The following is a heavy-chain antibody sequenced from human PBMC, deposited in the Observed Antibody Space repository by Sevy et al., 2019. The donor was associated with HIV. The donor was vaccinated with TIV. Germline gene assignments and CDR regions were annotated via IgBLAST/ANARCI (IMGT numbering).Heavy chain of an antibody. Sequence: GGSLRLSCVASGFSFRDYALHCVRQGPGKGLEWVAVVSFDGGNKYYPNSVKGRFTVSRDNSKNTLFLQMDSLRGEDTAVYYCARGPYSSGLRFDYWGQGTLVTVSS. CDR2: VSFDGGNK. J-gene: IGHJ4*02. CDR1: GFSFRDYA. CDR3: ARGPYSSGLRFDY. D-gene: IGHD6-19*01. V-gene: IGHV3-30*04.